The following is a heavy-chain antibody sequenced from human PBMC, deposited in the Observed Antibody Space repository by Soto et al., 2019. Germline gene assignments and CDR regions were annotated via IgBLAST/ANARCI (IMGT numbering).Heavy chain of an antibody. V-gene: IGHV3-23*01. J-gene: IGHJ4*02. CDR2: ISARGGSS. D-gene: IGHD5-12*01. Sequence: EVQLLESGGGLVQPGGSLRLACAASGFSFSSYAMVWVRQAPGKGLEWVSVISARGGSSYFADSVKGRFTISSDNSKTVLSVEMNSLRAEDTGTYFCAIGSIEYSASVAHWGQGTVVRVSS. CDR3: AIGSIEYSASVAH. CDR1: GFSFSSYA.